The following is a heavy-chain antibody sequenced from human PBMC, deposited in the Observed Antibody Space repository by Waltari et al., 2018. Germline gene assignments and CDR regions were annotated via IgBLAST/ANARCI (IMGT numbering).Heavy chain of an antibody. CDR3: ARLTQLGIGIDY. CDR1: GYSISSGYY. Sequence: QVQLQESGPGLVKPSETLSLTCAVSGYSISSGYYWGWTRQPPGKGLEWIGSIYHSGSTYYTPSLKIRVTLSVDTSNIQFSLKLSSVTAADTAVYYCARLTQLGIGIDYWGQGTLVTVSS. D-gene: IGHD7-27*01. J-gene: IGHJ4*02. V-gene: IGHV4-38-2*01. CDR2: IYHSGST.